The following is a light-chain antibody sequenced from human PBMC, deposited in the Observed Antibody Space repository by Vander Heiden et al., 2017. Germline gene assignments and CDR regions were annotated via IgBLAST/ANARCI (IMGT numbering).Light chain of an antibody. J-gene: IGLJ3*02. Sequence: QSVLTQPPSVSAAPGQKVTISCSGSSSNIGNNYVSWYQQLPGTAPKLLSYDNNKRPSGIPDRFSGSKSGTSATLGITGLQTGDEADYYCGTWDSSLSANWVFGGGTKLTVL. CDR2: DNN. CDR1: SSNIGNNY. CDR3: GTWDSSLSANWV. V-gene: IGLV1-51*01.